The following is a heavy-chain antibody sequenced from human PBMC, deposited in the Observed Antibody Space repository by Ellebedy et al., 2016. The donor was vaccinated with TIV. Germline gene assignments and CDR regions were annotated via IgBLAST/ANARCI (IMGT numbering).Heavy chain of an antibody. Sequence: ASVKVSCKTSGYSFTAYFLHWVRQAPGQGLEWMGRINPNSGDTTYEQKFLGRVTLTRDTSISTAYMGLSRLRSDDTAIYYCARAYYYDSIAYYFDSWGQGTLVTVSS. D-gene: IGHD3-22*01. CDR2: INPNSGDT. CDR3: ARAYYYDSIAYYFDS. V-gene: IGHV1-2*06. CDR1: GYSFTAYF. J-gene: IGHJ4*02.